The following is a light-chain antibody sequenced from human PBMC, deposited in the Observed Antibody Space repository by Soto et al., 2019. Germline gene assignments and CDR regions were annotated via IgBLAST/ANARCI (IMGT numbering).Light chain of an antibody. J-gene: IGKJ1*01. CDR1: QSLNNR. CDR2: DAS. CDR3: HQYKTYST. Sequence: DVQRTQYHSTLSASVGDRVTITCRASQSLNNRLAWYQQKPGKAPKRLIYDASTLESGVSSRFSGTGSETECTLTITDLQADDLATYFCHQYKTYSTFGQGTKVDI. V-gene: IGKV1-5*01.